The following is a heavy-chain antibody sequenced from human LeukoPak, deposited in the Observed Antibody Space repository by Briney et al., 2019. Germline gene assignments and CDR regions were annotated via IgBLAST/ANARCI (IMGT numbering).Heavy chain of an antibody. CDR1: GGSISSSSYY. J-gene: IGHJ4*02. D-gene: IGHD6-13*01. V-gene: IGHV4-39*01. CDR2: IYYSGST. Sequence: PSETLSLTCTVSGGSISSSSYYWGWIRQPPGKGLEWIGSIYYSGSTYYNPSLKSRVTISVDTSKNQFSLKLSSVTAADTAVYYCARHENSSLRIYFDYWGQGTLVTVSS. CDR3: ARHENSSLRIYFDY.